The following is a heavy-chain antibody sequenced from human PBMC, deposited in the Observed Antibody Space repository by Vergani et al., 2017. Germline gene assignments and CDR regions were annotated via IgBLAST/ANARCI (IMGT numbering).Heavy chain of an antibody. Sequence: QVQLVQSGAEVKKPGSSVKVSCKASGGPFSSYAISWVRQAPGQGLEWMGRIIPILGIANYAQKFQGRVPITADKSRSTAYMELSSLRSEETAVYYCAGGPVDAFDIWGQGTMVTVSS. CDR1: GGPFSSYA. D-gene: IGHD3-16*01. CDR3: AGGPVDAFDI. CDR2: IIPILGIA. V-gene: IGHV1-69*04. J-gene: IGHJ3*02.